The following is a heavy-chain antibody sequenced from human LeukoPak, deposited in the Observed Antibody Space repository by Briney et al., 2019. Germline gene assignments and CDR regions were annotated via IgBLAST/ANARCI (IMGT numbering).Heavy chain of an antibody. CDR1: GGSISSYY. CDR2: IYYSGST. D-gene: IGHD3-9*01. Sequence: PSETLSLTCTVSGGSISSYYWSWIRQPPGKGLEWIGYIYYSGSTNYNPSLKSRVTISVDTSKNQFSLKLSSVTAADTAVYYCARQSSGYYNYYYYYMDVWGKGTTVTVSS. V-gene: IGHV4-59*01. CDR3: ARQSSGYYNYYYYYMDV. J-gene: IGHJ6*03.